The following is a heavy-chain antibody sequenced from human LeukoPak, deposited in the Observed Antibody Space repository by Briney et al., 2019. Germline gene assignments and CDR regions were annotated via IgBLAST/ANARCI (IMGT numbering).Heavy chain of an antibody. Sequence: SETLSLTCTVSGGSISSGGYYWSWIRQHPGKGLEWIGYIYYSGNTYYNPSLKSRVTISVDTSKNQFSLKLSSVTAADTAVYYCARASGVAWFGELSYWGQGTLVTVSS. J-gene: IGHJ4*02. D-gene: IGHD3-10*01. CDR1: GGSISSGGYY. CDR2: IYYSGNT. V-gene: IGHV4-31*03. CDR3: ARASGVAWFGELSY.